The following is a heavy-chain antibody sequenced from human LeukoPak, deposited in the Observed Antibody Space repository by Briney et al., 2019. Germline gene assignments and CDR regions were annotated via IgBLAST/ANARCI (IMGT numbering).Heavy chain of an antibody. Sequence: ASVKVSCKASGGTFSSYAISWVRQAPGQGLEWMGRINPNSGGTNYAQKFQGRVTMTRDTSISTAYMELSRLRSDDTAVYYCARTQRYSCLHYWGQGTLVTVSS. CDR2: INPNSGGT. J-gene: IGHJ4*02. CDR3: ARTQRYSCLHY. V-gene: IGHV1-2*06. D-gene: IGHD5-18*01. CDR1: GGTFSSYA.